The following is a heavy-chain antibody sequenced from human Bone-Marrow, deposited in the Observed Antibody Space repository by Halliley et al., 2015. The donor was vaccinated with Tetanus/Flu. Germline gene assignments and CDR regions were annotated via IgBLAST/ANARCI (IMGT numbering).Heavy chain of an antibody. CDR1: GFTFSSYA. CDR3: AKGVAVAEEFPGFDH. CDR2: ISGSGGSK. J-gene: IGHJ4*02. D-gene: IGHD6-19*01. Sequence: SLRLSCAASGFTFSSYAMSWVRQAPGKGLEWVSGISGSGGSKYYADSVKGRCTVSRDTSKGTLSLQMNSLRAEDTAVYFCAKGVAVAEEFPGFDHWGQGTLVTVSS. V-gene: IGHV3-23*01.